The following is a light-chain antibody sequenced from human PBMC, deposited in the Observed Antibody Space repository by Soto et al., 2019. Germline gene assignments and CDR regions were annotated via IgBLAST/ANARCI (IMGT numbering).Light chain of an antibody. CDR2: GIS. J-gene: IGKJ5*01. CDR3: QQYSKWPIT. Sequence: ENVLTQSPATLSLSPGESATLSCLASQSVNSNYLAWYQQHPGQPPRLLIYGISTRATGIPARFSGSGSGTEFSLTISSLQSEDFAVYYCQQYSKWPITFGQGTRLEIK. CDR1: QSVNSN. V-gene: IGKV3-15*01.